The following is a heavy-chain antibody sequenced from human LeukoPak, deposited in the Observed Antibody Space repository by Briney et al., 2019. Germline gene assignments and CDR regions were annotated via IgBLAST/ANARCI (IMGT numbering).Heavy chain of an antibody. D-gene: IGHD3-22*01. CDR2: INYSGST. CDR3: ASIDDSSGYKYYFDY. V-gene: IGHV4-34*01. Sequence: SETLSLTCAVYGGSFSGYYWSWIRQPPGKGLEWIGEINYSGSTNYNPSLKSRVTISVDTSKNQFSLKLSSVTAADTAVYYCASIDDSSGYKYYFDYWGQGTLVTVSS. CDR1: GGSFSGYY. J-gene: IGHJ4*02.